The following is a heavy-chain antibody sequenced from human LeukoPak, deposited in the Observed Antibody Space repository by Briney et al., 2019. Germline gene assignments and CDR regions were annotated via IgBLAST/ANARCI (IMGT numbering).Heavy chain of an antibody. D-gene: IGHD3-3*01. Sequence: PSQTLSLTCTVSGGSISGGDYYWSWIRQPPGKGLEWIGYIYYSGSTYYNPSLKSRVTISVDTSKNQFSLKLSSVTAADTAVYYCARAMYDFWSGYYGRGTNWFDPWGQGTLVTVSS. CDR1: GGSISGGDYY. CDR3: ARAMYDFWSGYYGRGTNWFDP. V-gene: IGHV4-30-4*08. CDR2: IYYSGST. J-gene: IGHJ5*02.